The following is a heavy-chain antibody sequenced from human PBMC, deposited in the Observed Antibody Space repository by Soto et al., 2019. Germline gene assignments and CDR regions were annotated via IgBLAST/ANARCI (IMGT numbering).Heavy chain of an antibody. CDR2: IYHSGDT. D-gene: IGHD3-10*01. CDR3: ASKYGSGSYYVDY. J-gene: IGHJ4*02. Sequence: SETLTLTCAVSGVSISSSNWWSWVRQPPGKGLEWIGEIYHSGDTNYNPSLKSRVTISVDKSKNQFSLKLNSVTAADTAVYYCASKYGSGSYYVDYWGQGTLVTVSS. CDR1: GVSISSSNW. V-gene: IGHV4-4*02.